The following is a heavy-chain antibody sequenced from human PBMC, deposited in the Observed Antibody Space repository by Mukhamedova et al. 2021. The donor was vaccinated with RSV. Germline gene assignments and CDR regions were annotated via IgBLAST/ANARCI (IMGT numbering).Heavy chain of an antibody. D-gene: IGHD6-19*01. CDR3: AKARSSGWSRPDAFDI. V-gene: IGHV3-23*01. J-gene: IGHJ3*02. Sequence: VKGRFTISRDNSKNTLYLQLNSLRAEDTAIYYCAKARSSGWSRPDAFDIWGQGTMVTVPS.